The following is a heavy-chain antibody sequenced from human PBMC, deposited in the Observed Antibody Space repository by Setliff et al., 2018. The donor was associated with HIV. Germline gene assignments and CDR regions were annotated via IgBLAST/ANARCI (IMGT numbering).Heavy chain of an antibody. D-gene: IGHD3-22*01. CDR1: GGSISSSSYY. J-gene: IGHJ4*02. CDR2: IYYSGST. CDR3: ARGAPSYYYDSSGYYHDY. V-gene: IGHV4-39*07. Sequence: PSETLSLTCTVSGGSISSSSYYWGWIRQPPGKGLEWIGTIYYSGSTSYNPSFKSRVTISVDTSNNQFSLDLSSMTAADTAVYYCARGAPSYYYDSSGYYHDYWGQGTLVTVSS.